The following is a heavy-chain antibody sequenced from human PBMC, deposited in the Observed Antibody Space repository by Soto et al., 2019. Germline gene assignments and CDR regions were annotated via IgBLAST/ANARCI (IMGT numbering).Heavy chain of an antibody. Sequence: SVKVSCKASGGTFSSYAISWVRQAPGQGLEWMGGIIPIFGTANYAQKFQGRVTITADESTSTAYMELSSLRSEDTAVYYCVRGSATVTTGGDWFDPWGQGTLVTVSS. J-gene: IGHJ5*02. CDR1: GGTFSSYA. V-gene: IGHV1-69*13. D-gene: IGHD4-17*01. CDR2: IIPIFGTA. CDR3: VRGSATVTTGGDWFDP.